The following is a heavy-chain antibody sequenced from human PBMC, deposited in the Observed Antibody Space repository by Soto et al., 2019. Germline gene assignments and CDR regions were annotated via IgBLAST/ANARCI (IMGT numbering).Heavy chain of an antibody. CDR2: IYYSGST. CDR1: GGSISSGGYY. CDR3: ARARPGGITIFGVVTPPPWAFDI. J-gene: IGHJ3*02. Sequence: SETLSLTCTVSGGSISSGGYYWSWIRQHPGKGLEWIGYIYYSGSTYYNPSLKSRVTISVDTSKNQFSLKLSSVTAADTAVYYCARARPGGITIFGVVTPPPWAFDIWGQGTMVTVSS. V-gene: IGHV4-31*03. D-gene: IGHD3-3*01.